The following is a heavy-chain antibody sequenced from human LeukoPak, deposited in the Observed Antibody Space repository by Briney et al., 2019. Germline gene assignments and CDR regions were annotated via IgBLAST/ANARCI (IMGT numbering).Heavy chain of an antibody. V-gene: IGHV3-33*08. J-gene: IGHJ4*02. CDR2: IWYDGSNK. Sequence: PGGSLRLSCGASGFTLSSYGMHWVRQAPGKGLEWVAVIWYDGSNKYYADSVKGRFTISRDNSKNTLYLHMNSLRAEDTAVYYCPSRASGRDGYSLDYWGQGTLVTVSS. CDR1: GFTLSSYG. D-gene: IGHD5-24*01. CDR3: PSRASGRDGYSLDY.